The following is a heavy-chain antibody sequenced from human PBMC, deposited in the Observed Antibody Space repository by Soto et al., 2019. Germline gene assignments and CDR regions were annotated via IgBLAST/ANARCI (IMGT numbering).Heavy chain of an antibody. CDR1: GYTFTSYD. J-gene: IGHJ6*02. CDR3: ARDYSSGYGMDV. V-gene: IGHV1-8*01. CDR2: MNPNSGNT. Sequence: QVQLVQSGAEVKKPGASVKVSCKASGYTFTSYDINWVRQATGQALEWMGWMNPNSGNTDYAQKFQGRVTMTRNTSISTAYMELSSLRSEDTAVYYCARDYSSGYGMDVWGQGTTVTVSS. D-gene: IGHD6-19*01.